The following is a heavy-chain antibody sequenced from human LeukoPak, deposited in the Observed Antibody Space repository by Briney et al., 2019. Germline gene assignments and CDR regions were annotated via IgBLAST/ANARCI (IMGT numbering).Heavy chain of an antibody. Sequence: PGGSLRPSCAASGFTYSSYAMSWVRQAPGKGLEWVSAISGSGNNTYYADSVKGRFTISRDTSKNTLYLQMNSLRAEDTAVYYCAKGSGYTYGYPGYWGQGTLVTVSS. V-gene: IGHV3-23*01. D-gene: IGHD5-18*01. CDR2: ISGSGNNT. CDR1: GFTYSSYA. J-gene: IGHJ4*02. CDR3: AKGSGYTYGYPGY.